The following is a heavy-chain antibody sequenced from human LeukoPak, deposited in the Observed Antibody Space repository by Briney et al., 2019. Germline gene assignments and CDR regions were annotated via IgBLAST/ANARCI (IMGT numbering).Heavy chain of an antibody. Sequence: SETLSLTCTVSGGSISSYYWSWIRQPAGKGLEWIGRIYTSGSTNYNPSLKSRVTMSVDTSKNQFSLNLSSVTAADTAVYYCARADHGSGSYWFDPWGQGTLVTVSS. D-gene: IGHD3-10*01. V-gene: IGHV4-4*07. CDR2: IYTSGST. J-gene: IGHJ5*02. CDR3: ARADHGSGSYWFDP. CDR1: GGSISSYY.